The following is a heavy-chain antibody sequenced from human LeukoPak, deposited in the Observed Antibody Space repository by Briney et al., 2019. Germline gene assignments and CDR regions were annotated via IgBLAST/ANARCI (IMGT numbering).Heavy chain of an antibody. J-gene: IGHJ6*03. CDR1: GFTFDDYA. CDR3: AKGSRGTYYYYYMDV. CDR2: ISWNSGSI. V-gene: IGHV3-9*01. Sequence: PGGSLRLSCAASGFTFDDYAMHWVRQAPGKGLEWVSGISWNSGSIGYADSVKGRFTVSRDNAKNSLYLQMNSLRAEDTAFYYCAKGSRGTYYYYYMDVWGKGTTVTVSS. D-gene: IGHD5-24*01.